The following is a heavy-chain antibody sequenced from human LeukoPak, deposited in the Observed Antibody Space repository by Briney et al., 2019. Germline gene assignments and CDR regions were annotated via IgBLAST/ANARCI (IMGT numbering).Heavy chain of an antibody. Sequence: GASVKFSCKASGYTFTSYGISWVRQAPGQGLEWMGWISAYNGNTNYAQKLQGRVTMTTDTSTSTAYMELRSLRSDDTAVYYCAASVVVPAAKLSYYYYGMDVWGQGTTVTVSS. J-gene: IGHJ6*02. D-gene: IGHD2-2*01. CDR3: AASVVVPAAKLSYYYYGMDV. CDR1: GYTFTSYG. V-gene: IGHV1-18*01. CDR2: ISAYNGNT.